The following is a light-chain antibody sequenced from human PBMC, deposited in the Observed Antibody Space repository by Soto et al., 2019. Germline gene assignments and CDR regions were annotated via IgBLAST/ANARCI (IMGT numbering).Light chain of an antibody. CDR2: VNSDGSH. CDR1: SGHSSYA. J-gene: IGLJ2*01. Sequence: QLVLIQSPSASASLRASVRLTCTLSSGHSSYAIAWHQQQPEKGPQFLMRVNSDGSHNKGDGIPDRFSGSSSGAERYLTISSLQSEDEADYYCQTWGTGNVVFGGGTKLTVL. CDR3: QTWGTGNVV. V-gene: IGLV4-69*01.